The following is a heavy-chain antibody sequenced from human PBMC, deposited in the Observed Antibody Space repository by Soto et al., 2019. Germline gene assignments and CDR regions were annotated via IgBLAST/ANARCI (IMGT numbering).Heavy chain of an antibody. J-gene: IGHJ3*02. V-gene: IGHV1-2*04. Sequence: ASVKVSCKASGYTFTGYYMHWVLQAPGQGLEWMGWINPNSGGTNYAQKFQGWVTMTRDTSISTAYMELSRLRSDDTAVYYCARGGWLPTHDAFDIWGQGTMVTVSS. CDR2: INPNSGGT. D-gene: IGHD3-22*01. CDR3: ARGGWLPTHDAFDI. CDR1: GYTFTGYY.